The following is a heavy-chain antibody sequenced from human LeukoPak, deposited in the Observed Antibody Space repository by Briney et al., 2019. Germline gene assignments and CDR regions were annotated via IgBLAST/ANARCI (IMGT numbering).Heavy chain of an antibody. CDR1: GATFSSYA. D-gene: IGHD5-24*01. Sequence: GASVKVSCKASGATFSSYAISWVRQAPGQGLEWMGGIIPIFGTANYAQTFQGRVTITTDESTSTAYMERSSLRSEDTAVYYCARDRWMTTIRWFDPWGQGTLVTVSS. CDR2: IIPIFGTA. V-gene: IGHV1-69*05. CDR3: ARDRWMTTIRWFDP. J-gene: IGHJ5*02.